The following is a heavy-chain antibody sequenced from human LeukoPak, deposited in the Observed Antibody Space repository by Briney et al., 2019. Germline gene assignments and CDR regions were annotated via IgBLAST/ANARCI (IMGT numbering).Heavy chain of an antibody. D-gene: IGHD4-17*01. V-gene: IGHV3-23*01. CDR2: SGSTT. CDR3: TRDSSYGDYSTAFDY. J-gene: IGHJ4*02. CDR1: GFIFSSYA. Sequence: GGSLRLSCAASGFIFSSYAMTWVRQAPGKGLEWVSSSGSTTDYSDSVKGRFTISRDNSKNTLYLQMNSLSAEDTAVYCCTRDSSYGDYSTAFDYWGQGALVTVSS.